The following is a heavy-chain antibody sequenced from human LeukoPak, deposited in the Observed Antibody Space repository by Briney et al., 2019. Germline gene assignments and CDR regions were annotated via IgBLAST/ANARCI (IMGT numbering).Heavy chain of an antibody. CDR1: GFTFSSYA. Sequence: PGGSLRLSCSASGFTFSSYAMHWVRHAPGKGLEYVSAISSNGGGPYYADSVKGRFTISRDNSKNTLYLQMSSLRAEDTAVYYCVRQLAVPGPGYFDLWGRGTLVTVSS. V-gene: IGHV3-64D*06. CDR2: ISSNGGGP. J-gene: IGHJ2*01. CDR3: VRQLAVPGPGYFDL. D-gene: IGHD6-19*01.